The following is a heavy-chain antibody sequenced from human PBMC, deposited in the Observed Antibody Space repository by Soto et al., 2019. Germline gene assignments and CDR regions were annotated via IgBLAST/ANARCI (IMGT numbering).Heavy chain of an antibody. J-gene: IGHJ4*02. V-gene: IGHV2-5*02. Sequence: QITLKESGPTLVKPTQTLTLTCTFSGFSLSTSGVGVGWIRQPPGKALEWLALIYWDDDKRYSPSLKSRLTITKDPSKNQVVLTMTNMDPVDTATYYCAHRAMVRGVIIGTFDYWGQGTLVTVSS. D-gene: IGHD3-10*01. CDR3: AHRAMVRGVIIGTFDY. CDR2: IYWDDDK. CDR1: GFSLSTSGVG.